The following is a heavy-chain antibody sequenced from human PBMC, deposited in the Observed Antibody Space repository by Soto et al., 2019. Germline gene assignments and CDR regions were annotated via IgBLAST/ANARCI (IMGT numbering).Heavy chain of an antibody. Sequence: QVQLVQSGAEVKKAGSSVKVSCKASGGTFSSYAISWVRQAPGQGLEWMGGIIPIFGIANYAQKIQGRVTISADESTTTASMVLSRLGSEDTADYYCARVAEDYGGLSYYSCGMVVWGQGTTVTVSS. V-gene: IGHV1-69*12. CDR3: ARVAEDYGGLSYYSCGMVV. D-gene: IGHD4-17*01. J-gene: IGHJ6*01. CDR1: GGTFSSYA. CDR2: IIPIFGIA.